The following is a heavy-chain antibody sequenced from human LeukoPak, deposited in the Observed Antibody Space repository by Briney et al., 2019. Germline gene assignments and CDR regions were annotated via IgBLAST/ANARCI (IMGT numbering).Heavy chain of an antibody. CDR1: GCTFSSFC. V-gene: IGHV4-59*08. J-gene: IGHJ3*02. D-gene: IGHD2-15*01. CDR3: ARHCSGGTCPLSFDAFDI. CDR2: IYNSESN. Sequence: AGTLCLTCAASGCTFSSFCLSWIRQAPGKGLEWVGYIYNSESNNYNPSLENGVTISVDASKNQFSLMLTSVTASDTAMYYCARHCSGGTCPLSFDAFDIWGQGTMVTVSS.